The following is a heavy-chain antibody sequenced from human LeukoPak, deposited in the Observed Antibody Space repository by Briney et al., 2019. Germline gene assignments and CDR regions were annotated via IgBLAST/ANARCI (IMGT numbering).Heavy chain of an antibody. Sequence: SVKVSCKASGGTFSSYAISWVRQAPGQGLEWMGGIIPIFGTANYAQKFQGRVTITADESTSTAYMELSSLRSEDTAVYYCARATAYYYYMDVWGKGTTVTVSS. V-gene: IGHV1-69*13. CDR1: GGTFSSYA. D-gene: IGHD2-21*02. CDR3: ARATAYYYYMDV. CDR2: IIPIFGTA. J-gene: IGHJ6*03.